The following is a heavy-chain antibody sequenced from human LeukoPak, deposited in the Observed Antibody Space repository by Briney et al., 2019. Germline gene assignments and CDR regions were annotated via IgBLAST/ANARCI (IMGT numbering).Heavy chain of an antibody. D-gene: IGHD6-19*01. Sequence: ASVKVSCKASGYTFTSYAMHWVRQAPGQRLEWMGWINAGNGNTKYSQKFQGRVTITRDTSASTAYMELSSPRSEDTAVYYCARVRGGWFPLDYWGQGTLVTVSS. J-gene: IGHJ4*02. CDR1: GYTFTSYA. CDR3: ARVRGGWFPLDY. V-gene: IGHV1-3*01. CDR2: INAGNGNT.